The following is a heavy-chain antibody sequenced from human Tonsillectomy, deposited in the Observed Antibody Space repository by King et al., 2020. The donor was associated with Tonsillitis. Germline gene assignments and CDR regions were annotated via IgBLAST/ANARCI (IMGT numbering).Heavy chain of an antibody. V-gene: IGHV4-4*07. CDR3: ARGPKGLDV. J-gene: IGHJ6*02. Sequence: QLQESGPGLVKPSETLSLMCSVSGGSINGYYWSWIRQPAGEGLEWVGSIHSSGTTKYNASLKGRVTMSVDTPKNQFSLRLTAVTAADTAGYYCARGPKGLDVWGQGTTVTVSS. CDR1: GGSINGYY. CDR2: IHSSGTT.